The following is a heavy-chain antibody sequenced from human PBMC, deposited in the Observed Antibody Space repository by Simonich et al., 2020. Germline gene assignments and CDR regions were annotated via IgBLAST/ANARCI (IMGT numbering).Heavy chain of an antibody. CDR2: INPNSGGT. D-gene: IGHD7-27*01. CDR1: GYTFTGYY. CDR3: ARGRLTGDKGAFDI. Sequence: QVQLVQSGAEVKKPGASVKVSCKASGYTFTGYYMHWVRQAPGKGLEWMGWINPNSGGTNYAQYFQGRVHMTRDTSISTAYMELSRLRSDDTAVYYCARGRLTGDKGAFDIWGQGTMVTVSS. V-gene: IGHV1-2*02. J-gene: IGHJ3*02.